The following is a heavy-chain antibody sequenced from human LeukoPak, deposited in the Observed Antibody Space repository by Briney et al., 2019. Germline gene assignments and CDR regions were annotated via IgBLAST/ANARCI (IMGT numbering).Heavy chain of an antibody. CDR3: ARDDPTTVVTRGFDY. V-gene: IGHV1-2*02. J-gene: IGHJ4*02. CDR2: INPNSGGT. CDR1: GYTFTGYY. D-gene: IGHD4-23*01. Sequence: ASVKVSCKASGYTFTGYYMHWVRQAPGQGLEWMGWINPNSGGTNYAQKFKGRVTMTRDTSISTAYMELSRLRTDDTAVYYCARDDPTTVVTRGFDYWGQGTLVTVSS.